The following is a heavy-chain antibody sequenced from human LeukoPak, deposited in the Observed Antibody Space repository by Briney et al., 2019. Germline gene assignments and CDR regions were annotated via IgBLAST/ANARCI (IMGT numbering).Heavy chain of an antibody. CDR2: IYSSGIT. CDR1: GGSISGAY. D-gene: IGHD3-16*01. J-gene: IGHJ4*02. CDR3: ARRIASAYALDS. Sequence: SETLSLTCTVSGGSISGAYWSWIRQPPGKGLEWIGYIYSSGITNYNPSLKSRVTMSVDTSKNQFSLNLSSVTAADTAVYYCARRIASAYALDSWGQGTLVTASS. V-gene: IGHV4-4*09.